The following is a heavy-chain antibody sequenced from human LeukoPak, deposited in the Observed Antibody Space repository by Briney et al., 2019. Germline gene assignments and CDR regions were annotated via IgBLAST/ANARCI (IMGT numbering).Heavy chain of an antibody. CDR1: GYTFSTYW. V-gene: IGHV5-51*01. J-gene: IGHJ4*02. D-gene: IGHD3-22*01. CDR3: ARREGLDYDSSGYYNAY. Sequence: GESLKISCKGSGYTFSTYWIAWVRQMPGKGLDWMGIIYPDDSDTRYSPSFQGQVTISADKSINTAYLQWSGLKASDTAIYYCARREGLDYDSSGYYNAYWGQGTLVTVSS. CDR2: IYPDDSDT.